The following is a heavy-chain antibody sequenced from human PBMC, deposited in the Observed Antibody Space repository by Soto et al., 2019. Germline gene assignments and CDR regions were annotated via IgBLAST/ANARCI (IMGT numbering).Heavy chain of an antibody. D-gene: IGHD2-2*01. CDR1: GGTFSSYA. CDR2: IIPIFDTA. Sequence: SVKVSCKASGGTFSSYAISWVRQAPGQGLERMGGIIPIFDTANYAQNFQGRVTITADEYTSTAYIELSSLRSEDTALYYCARHDCISSSCYYYYYYGMVVWG. CDR3: ARHDCISSSCYYYYYYGMVV. J-gene: IGHJ6*02. V-gene: IGHV1-69*13.